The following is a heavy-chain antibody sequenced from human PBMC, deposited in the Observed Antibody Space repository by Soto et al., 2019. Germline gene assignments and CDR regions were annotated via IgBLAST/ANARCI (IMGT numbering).Heavy chain of an antibody. D-gene: IGHD3-16*01. J-gene: IGHJ6*03. CDR2: IYYSGST. CDR1: GGSISSSSYY. CDR3: ARRRKIGAAPATPYMDV. V-gene: IGHV4-39*01. Sequence: SETLSLTCTVSGGSISSSSYYWGWIRQPPGKGLEWIGSIYYSGSTYYNPSLKSRVTISVDTSKNQFSLKLSSVTAADPAVYYCARRRKIGAAPATPYMDVWGKGTTVTVSS.